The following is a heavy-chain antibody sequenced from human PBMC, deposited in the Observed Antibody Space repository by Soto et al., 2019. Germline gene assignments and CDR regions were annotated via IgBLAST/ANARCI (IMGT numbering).Heavy chain of an antibody. D-gene: IGHD4-17*01. Sequence: QVQLVESGGGEVQPGRSLTISCAASGCTFSTYGMHWVRQTPGKGLEWVAVISYDGTNKFYSDSVKGRFTISRDNFKNTLTLQTNSLRADDTAVYSCAKDLQSYGDYDYYCYGMDVWGLGTRVTVSS. J-gene: IGHJ6*02. CDR3: AKDLQSYGDYDYYCYGMDV. CDR1: GCTFSTYG. V-gene: IGHV3-30*18. CDR2: ISYDGTNK.